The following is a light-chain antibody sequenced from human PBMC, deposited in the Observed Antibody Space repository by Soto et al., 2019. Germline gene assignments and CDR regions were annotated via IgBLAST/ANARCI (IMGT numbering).Light chain of an antibody. CDR1: SSDVGGYNY. CDR3: SSYAGRTNVV. CDR2: EVS. Sequence: SALTQPPSASGSPGQSVTISCTGTSSDVGGYNYVSWYQQHPGKAPKLMIYEVSKRPSGVPDRFSGSKSGNTASLTVSGLQAEDEADYYCSSYAGRTNVVFGGGTKLTVL. V-gene: IGLV2-8*01. J-gene: IGLJ3*02.